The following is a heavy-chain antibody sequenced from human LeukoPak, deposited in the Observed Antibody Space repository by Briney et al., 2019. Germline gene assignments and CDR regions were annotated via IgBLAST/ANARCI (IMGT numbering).Heavy chain of an antibody. Sequence: GRSLRLSCAASGFTFSSYGMHWVRQAPGKGLEWVAVIWYDGSNKYYADSVKGRFTISRDNSKNTLYLQMNSLRAEDTAVYYCARDYCGGDCSFDYWGQGIQVTVSS. J-gene: IGHJ4*02. CDR2: IWYDGSNK. CDR1: GFTFSSYG. CDR3: ARDYCGGDCSFDY. V-gene: IGHV3-33*01. D-gene: IGHD2-21*02.